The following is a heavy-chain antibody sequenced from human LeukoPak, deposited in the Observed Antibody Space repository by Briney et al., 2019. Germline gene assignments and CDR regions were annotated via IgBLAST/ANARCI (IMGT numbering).Heavy chain of an antibody. CDR3: ARSSSGVYIQ. D-gene: IGHD2-15*01. V-gene: IGHV3-74*01. CDR1: GFTFSNYY. J-gene: IGHJ4*02. Sequence: PGGSLRLSCVASGFTFSNYYMHWVRQVPGKGPVWVSRISGDGSSILYADSVKGRLTISRDKAKNSLYVQMNSLRADDSAVYYCARSSSGVYIQWGQGTLVTVSS. CDR2: ISGDGSSI.